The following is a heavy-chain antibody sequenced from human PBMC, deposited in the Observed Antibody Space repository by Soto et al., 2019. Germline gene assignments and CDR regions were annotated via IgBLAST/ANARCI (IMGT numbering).Heavy chain of an antibody. CDR3: ARAGGDTQGWFDP. J-gene: IGHJ5*02. Sequence: QVQRVQSGAEVKKPGSSVKVSCKASGGTFSSYTISWVRQAPGQGLEWMGRIIPILGIANYAQKFQGRVTITADKSTSTAYMELSSLRSEDTAVYYCARAGGDTQGWFDPWGQGTLVTVSS. D-gene: IGHD2-21*02. V-gene: IGHV1-69*02. CDR1: GGTFSSYT. CDR2: IIPILGIA.